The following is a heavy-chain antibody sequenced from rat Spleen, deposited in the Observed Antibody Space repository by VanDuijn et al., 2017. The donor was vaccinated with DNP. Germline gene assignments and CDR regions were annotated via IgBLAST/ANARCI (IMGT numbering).Heavy chain of an antibody. Sequence: QVQLQQSGAELAKPGSSVKISCKASGYTFTSYYISWIKQTTGQGLESIGYINTGSGGTNYNEKFKGKATLTVDKSSSTAFMQLSSLTPDDSAVYYCARWAKNSGYAMDAWGQGTSVTVSS. D-gene: IGHD4-3*01. CDR2: INTGSGGT. CDR3: ARWAKNSGYAMDA. CDR1: GYTFTSYY. J-gene: IGHJ4*01. V-gene: IGHV1-43*01.